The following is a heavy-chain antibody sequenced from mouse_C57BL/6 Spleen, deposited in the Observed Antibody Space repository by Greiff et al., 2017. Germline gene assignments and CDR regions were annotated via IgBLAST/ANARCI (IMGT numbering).Heavy chain of an antibody. D-gene: IGHD1-1*01. J-gene: IGHJ1*03. CDR3: ARHADYYGSSYDWYFDV. CDR2: ISGGGGNT. Sequence: EVKVEESGGGLVKPGGSLKLSCAASGFTFSSYTMSWVRPTPEKRLAWVATISGGGGNTYYPDSVKGRFTISRDNAKNTLYLQMSSLRSEDTALYYCARHADYYGSSYDWYFDVWGTGTTVTVSS. V-gene: IGHV5-9*01. CDR1: GFTFSSYT.